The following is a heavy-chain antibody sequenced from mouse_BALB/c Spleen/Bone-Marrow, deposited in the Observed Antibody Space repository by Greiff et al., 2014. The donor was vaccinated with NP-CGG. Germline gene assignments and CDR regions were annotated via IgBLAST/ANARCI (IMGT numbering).Heavy chain of an antibody. J-gene: IGHJ3*01. CDR3: ARGDWAWFVY. CDR2: INPDSSTI. Sequence: DVHLEESGGGLVQPGGSLKLSCAASGFDFSRYWMSWVRQAPGKGLEWIGEINPDSSTINYTPSLKDKFIISRDNAKNTLYLQMSKVRSEDTALYYCARGDWAWFVYWGQGTLVTVSA. V-gene: IGHV4-1*02. D-gene: IGHD4-1*01. CDR1: GFDFSRYW.